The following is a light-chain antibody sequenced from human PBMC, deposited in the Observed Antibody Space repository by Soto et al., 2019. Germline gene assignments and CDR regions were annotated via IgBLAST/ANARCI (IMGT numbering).Light chain of an antibody. CDR1: QSISNW. CDR3: QQRSNWPPIT. CDR2: HAS. J-gene: IGKJ5*01. V-gene: IGKV1-5*01. Sequence: DIQMTQSPSTLPASVGDXVTITXRASQSISNWLAWYQQKPGTAPKVXXYHASNLQSGVPSRFSGSGSGTEFTLTISSVEPEDFAVYYCQQRSNWPPITFGQGTRLEIK.